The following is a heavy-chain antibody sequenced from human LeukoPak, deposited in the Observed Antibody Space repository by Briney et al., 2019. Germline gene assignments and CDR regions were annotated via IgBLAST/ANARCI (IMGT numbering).Heavy chain of an antibody. D-gene: IGHD3-10*01. Sequence: KPGGSLRLSCAASGFTFSSYSMNWVRQAPWKGLEWVSSISSSSSYIYYADSVKGRFTISRDNAKNSLYLQMNSLRAEDTAVYYCARGVMVRGVIREGLDYWGQGTLVTVSS. J-gene: IGHJ4*02. V-gene: IGHV3-21*01. CDR3: ARGVMVRGVIREGLDY. CDR1: GFTFSSYS. CDR2: ISSSSSYI.